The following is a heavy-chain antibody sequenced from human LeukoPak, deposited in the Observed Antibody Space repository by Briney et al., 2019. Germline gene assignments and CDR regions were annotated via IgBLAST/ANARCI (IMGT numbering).Heavy chain of an antibody. V-gene: IGHV4-61*02. CDR2: IYTSGST. D-gene: IGHD3-22*01. Sequence: PSDTLSLTCTVSGGSISSGSYYWSWIRRPAGKGLEWIGRIYTSGSTNYNTSFKSRVTISVDKSKNQFSLKLSSATAADTAVYYCAGAVGVVDPPEAFDIWGQGTMVTVSS. CDR3: AGAVGVVDPPEAFDI. CDR1: GGSISSGSYY. J-gene: IGHJ3*02.